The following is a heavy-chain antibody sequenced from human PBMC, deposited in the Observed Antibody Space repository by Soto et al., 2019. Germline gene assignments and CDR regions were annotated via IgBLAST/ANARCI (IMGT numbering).Heavy chain of an antibody. Sequence: SETLSLTCAVSGGSISGSNWWSWVRQPPGKGLEWIGEIYHSGSTNYNPSLKSRVTISVDKSKNQFSLKLSSVTAADTAVYYCARAYCSSTSCYRVSDWGQGTLVTVSS. D-gene: IGHD2-2*01. CDR3: ARAYCSSTSCYRVSD. CDR2: IYHSGST. CDR1: GGSISGSNW. J-gene: IGHJ4*02. V-gene: IGHV4-4*02.